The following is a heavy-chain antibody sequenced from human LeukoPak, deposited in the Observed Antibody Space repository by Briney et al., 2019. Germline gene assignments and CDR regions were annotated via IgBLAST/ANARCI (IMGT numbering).Heavy chain of an antibody. CDR1: TFIFSSYN. J-gene: IGHJ4*02. V-gene: IGHV3-21*06. D-gene: IGHD2-2*01. CDR3: ARGSPTGN. Sequence: GGSLRLSCAASTFIFSSYNMNWVRQAPGKGLEWVSYISDSSSYTYYADSVKGRFTISRDNAKNSLYLQMNSLRVEDTAVYYCARGSPTGNWGQGTLVTVSS. CDR2: ISDSSSYT.